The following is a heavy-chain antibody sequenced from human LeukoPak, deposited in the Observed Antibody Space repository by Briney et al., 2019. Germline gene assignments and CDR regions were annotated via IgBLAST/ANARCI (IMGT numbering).Heavy chain of an antibody. CDR3: ARRTRLVRGLGLDY. CDR2: ISAYNGYT. Sequence: ASVKVSCKASGYTFTSQGISWVRQAPGQGLEWMGWISAYNGYTNYEQKLQGRVTMTTDTSTSTAYMEPSSLRSEDTAVYYCARRTRLVRGLGLDYWGQGTLVTVSS. CDR1: GYTFTSQG. J-gene: IGHJ4*02. V-gene: IGHV1-18*01. D-gene: IGHD3-10*01.